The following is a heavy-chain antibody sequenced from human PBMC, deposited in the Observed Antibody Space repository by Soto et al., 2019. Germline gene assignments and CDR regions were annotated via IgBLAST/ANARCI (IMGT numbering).Heavy chain of an antibody. CDR3: VGGESCFDY. J-gene: IGHJ4*02. Sequence: QVQLVESGGGVVQPGRSLRLSCAASGFPFSSYGMHWVREAPGKGLEWVAVISYDGSNKYYADSVKGRFTISRDNSASTLYLQMNSLRPENTALYYCVGGESCFDYRGQGTLVTVSP. CDR1: GFPFSSYG. D-gene: IGHD3-10*01. V-gene: IGHV3-30*03. CDR2: ISYDGSNK.